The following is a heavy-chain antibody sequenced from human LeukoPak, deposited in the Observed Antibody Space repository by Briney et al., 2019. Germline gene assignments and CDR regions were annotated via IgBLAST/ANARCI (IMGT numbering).Heavy chain of an antibody. J-gene: IGHJ4*02. CDR2: ISSNGSTI. V-gene: IGHV3-48*03. CDR3: ARDHYGGNSDY. Sequence: GGSLRLSCAASGFTFSSYEMNWVRQAPGKGLEWVSYISSNGSTIYYADSVKGRFTISRDNAKNTLYLQMNSLRAEDTAMYYCARDHYGGNSDYWGQGTLVTVSS. D-gene: IGHD4-23*01. CDR1: GFTFSSYE.